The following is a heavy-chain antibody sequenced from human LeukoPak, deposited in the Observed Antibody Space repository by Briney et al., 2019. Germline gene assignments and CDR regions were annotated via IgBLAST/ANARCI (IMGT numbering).Heavy chain of an antibody. CDR3: ARSSGYGGNSLDY. CDR1: GYTFTSYD. J-gene: IGHJ4*02. CDR2: MNPDSGNT. D-gene: IGHD4-23*01. V-gene: IGHV1-8*01. Sequence: ASVKVSCKASGYTFTSYDINWVRQATGQGLEWMGWMNPDSGNTGYAQKFQGRVTMTRNTSISTAYMELNSLRSEDTAVYYCARSSGYGGNSLDYWGQGTLVTVSS.